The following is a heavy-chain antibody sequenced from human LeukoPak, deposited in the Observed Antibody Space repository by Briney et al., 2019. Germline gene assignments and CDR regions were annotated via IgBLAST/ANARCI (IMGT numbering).Heavy chain of an antibody. CDR1: GFTFSSYS. D-gene: IGHD1-26*01. CDR3: ARDSGSYYRRSDAFDI. V-gene: IGHV3-48*01. J-gene: IGHJ3*02. Sequence: GGSLRLSCAASGFTFSSYSMNWVHQAPGKGLEWVSYISSSSSTIYYADSVKGRFTISRDNAKNPLYLQMNSLRAEDTAVYYCARDSGSYYRRSDAFDIWGQGTMVTVSS. CDR2: ISSSSSTI.